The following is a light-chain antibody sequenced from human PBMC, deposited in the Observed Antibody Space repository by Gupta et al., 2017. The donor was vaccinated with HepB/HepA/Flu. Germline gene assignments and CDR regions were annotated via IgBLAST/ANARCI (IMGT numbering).Light chain of an antibody. CDR2: AAS. Sequence: DIQMTQSPSSLSASVGDRVTITCRASQSISSYLNWYQQKPGKAPKLLIYAASSLQSGVPSRFSGSGSGTDFTLTISSLQPEDVATDYCQQSYSTPQVTFGQGTRLEIK. V-gene: IGKV1-39*01. CDR3: QQSYSTPQVT. CDR1: QSISSY. J-gene: IGKJ5*01.